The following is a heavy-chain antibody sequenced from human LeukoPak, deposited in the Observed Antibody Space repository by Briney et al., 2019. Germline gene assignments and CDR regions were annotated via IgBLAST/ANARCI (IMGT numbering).Heavy chain of an antibody. D-gene: IGHD3-16*02. J-gene: IGHJ4*02. V-gene: IGHV5-51*01. Sequence: GESLKISCKGSGYSFASHWIGWVRQMPGKGLEWMGIIYPGDSDTRYSPSFQGQVTISADKSINTAYLQWSSLKASDTAMYFCARHFRDLSTLDSWGQGTLVTVSS. CDR1: GYSFASHW. CDR2: IYPGDSDT. CDR3: ARHFRDLSTLDS.